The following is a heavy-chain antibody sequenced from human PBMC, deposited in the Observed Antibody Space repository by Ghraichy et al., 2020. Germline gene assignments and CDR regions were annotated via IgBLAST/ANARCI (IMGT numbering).Heavy chain of an antibody. J-gene: IGHJ6*02. CDR1: GFTFSSYA. D-gene: IGHD2-15*01. V-gene: IGHV3-23*01. Sequence: GGSLRLSCAASGFTFSSYAMSWVRQAPGKGLEWVSAISGSGGSTYYADSVKGRFTISRDNSKNTLYLQMNSLRAEDTAVYYCAKDRCSGGSCYSYYYYGMDVWGQGTTVTVSS. CDR3: AKDRCSGGSCYSYYYYGMDV. CDR2: ISGSGGST.